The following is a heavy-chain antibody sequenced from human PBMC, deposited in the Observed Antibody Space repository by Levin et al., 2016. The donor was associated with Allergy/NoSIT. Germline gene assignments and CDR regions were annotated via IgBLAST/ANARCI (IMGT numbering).Heavy chain of an antibody. Sequence: VRQAPGKGLEWVSFISSSGSIYYADSVKGRFTVSRDNVKHSLYLEMNSLRDEDTALYYCARAPSYNHDASGYFDHFDFWGQGTLVTVSS. CDR3: ARAPSYNHDASGYFDHFDF. J-gene: IGHJ4*02. CDR2: ISSSGSI. D-gene: IGHD3-9*01. V-gene: IGHV3-69-1*01.